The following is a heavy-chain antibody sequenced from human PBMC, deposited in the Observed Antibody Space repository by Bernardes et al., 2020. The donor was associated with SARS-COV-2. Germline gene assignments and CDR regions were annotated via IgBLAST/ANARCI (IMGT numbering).Heavy chain of an antibody. Sequence: SETLSLTCTVSGGSISSSNYYWGWIRQAPGKGLEWIGSIYSSGNSYYSPSLQSRFTESVDTSKNQFSLRLSFVTAADTAVYYCAGSSCGIDCYIGGLRSWVCGMDVWGQGITVTVAS. J-gene: IGHJ6*02. V-gene: IGHV4-39*01. D-gene: IGHD2-21*02. CDR1: GGSISSSNYY. CDR3: AGSSCGIDCYIGGLRSWVCGMDV. CDR2: IYSSGNS.